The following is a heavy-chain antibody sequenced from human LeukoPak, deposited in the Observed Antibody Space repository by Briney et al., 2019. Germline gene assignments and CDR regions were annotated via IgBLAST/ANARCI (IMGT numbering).Heavy chain of an antibody. J-gene: IGHJ3*02. Sequence: GGSLRLSCAASGFTVSSNYMSWVRQAPGKGLEWVSSISSGSTYTYYADSVKGRFTISSDNAKNSLYLEMNSLRAEDTAVYYCARDAFYSYDSSNWYPGALNIWGQGTMVTVSS. CDR3: ARDAFYSYDSSNWYPGALNI. CDR2: ISSGSTYT. CDR1: GFTVSSNY. D-gene: IGHD6-13*01. V-gene: IGHV3-21*06.